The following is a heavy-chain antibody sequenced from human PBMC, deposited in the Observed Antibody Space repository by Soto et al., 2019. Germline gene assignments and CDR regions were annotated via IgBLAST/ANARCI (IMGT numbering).Heavy chain of an antibody. CDR3: ARGGSNDWQVAFDI. D-gene: IGHD3-9*01. CDR1: GGSFSTYY. J-gene: IGHJ3*02. CDR2: INHSGSN. V-gene: IGHV4-34*01. Sequence: SETLSLTCVVSGGSFSTYYYNWIRQSPGKGLEWIGEINHSGSNNYSPSLKSRVTMSLDTSKNQFSLKLTSVTAADTALYYCARGGSNDWQVAFDIWGQGTMVT.